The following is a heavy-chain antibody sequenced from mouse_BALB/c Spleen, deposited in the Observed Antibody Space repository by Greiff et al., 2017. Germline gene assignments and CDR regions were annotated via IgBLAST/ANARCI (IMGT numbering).Heavy chain of an antibody. D-gene: IGHD2-4*01. CDR1: GYTFTSYY. V-gene: IGHV1S81*02. Sequence: VQLQQSGAELVKPGASVKLSCKASGYTFTSYYMYWVKQRPGQGLEWIGEINPSNGGTNFNEKFKSKATLTVDKSSSTAYMQLSSLTSEDSAVYYCTRSGDYGWFAYWGQGTLVTVSA. CDR3: TRSGDYGWFAY. CDR2: INPSNGGT. J-gene: IGHJ3*01.